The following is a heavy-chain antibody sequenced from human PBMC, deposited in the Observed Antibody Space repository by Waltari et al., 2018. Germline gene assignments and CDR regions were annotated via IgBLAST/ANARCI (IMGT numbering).Heavy chain of an antibody. Sequence: QVQLPESGPGLVKPSETLSLTCTVSGGSISSYYWRWIRQPPGKGLEWIGYIYYSGSTNYNPSLKSRVTISVDTSKNQFSLKLSSVTAADTAVYYCARDYGAAAGPYYYYGMDVWGQGTTVTVSS. J-gene: IGHJ6*02. CDR3: ARDYGAAAGPYYYYGMDV. CDR2: IYYSGST. V-gene: IGHV4-59*01. D-gene: IGHD6-13*01. CDR1: GGSISSYY.